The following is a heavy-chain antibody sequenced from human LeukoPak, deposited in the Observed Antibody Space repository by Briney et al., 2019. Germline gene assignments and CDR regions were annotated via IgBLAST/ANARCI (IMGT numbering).Heavy chain of an antibody. CDR2: ISGGGGST. CDR3: AHISSSWPDY. Sequence: GGSLRLSCAASGFTFSSYAMSWVRQGQGKGLEWVSAISGGGGSTYYADSVKGRFTISRDNSKNTLYLQMNSLRAEDTAVYYCAHISSSWPDYWGQGTLVTVSS. CDR1: GFTFSSYA. J-gene: IGHJ4*02. D-gene: IGHD6-13*01. V-gene: IGHV3-23*01.